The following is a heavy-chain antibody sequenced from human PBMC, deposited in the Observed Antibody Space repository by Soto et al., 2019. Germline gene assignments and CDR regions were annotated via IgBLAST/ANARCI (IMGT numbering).Heavy chain of an antibody. D-gene: IGHD6-25*01. CDR1: GGTFSSYA. V-gene: IGHV1-69*13. Sequence: SVKVSCKASGGTFSSYAISWVRQAPGQGLEWMGGIIPIFGTANYAQKFQGRVTITADESTSTAYMELSSLRSEDTAVYYCARTFSDGPPSDYWGQGTLVTVSS. CDR2: IIPIFGTA. J-gene: IGHJ4*02. CDR3: ARTFSDGPPSDY.